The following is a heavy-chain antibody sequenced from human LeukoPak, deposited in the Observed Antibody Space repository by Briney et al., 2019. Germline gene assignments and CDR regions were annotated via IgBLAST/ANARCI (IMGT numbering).Heavy chain of an antibody. CDR1: GYTFSDYY. CDR3: ARDLGFCSGGSCGSMTTVTSYDY. V-gene: IGHV1-2*02. D-gene: IGHD2-15*01. Sequence: ASVKVSCEASGYTFSDYYMHWVRQAPGQGLEWMGWLNPNRGATNFAQKFQGRVTMTRDTSISTTYMELSRLGSDDTAVYYCARDLGFCSGGSCGSMTTVTSYDYWGQGTLVIVSS. J-gene: IGHJ4*02. CDR2: LNPNRGAT.